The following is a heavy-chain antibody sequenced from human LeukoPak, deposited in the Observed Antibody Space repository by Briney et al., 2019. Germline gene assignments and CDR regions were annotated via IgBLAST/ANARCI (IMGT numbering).Heavy chain of an antibody. Sequence: SETLSLTRAVSGGSISSSNWWSWVRQPPGKGLEWIGENYHSGSTNYNPSLKSRVTISVDKSKNQFSLKLSSVTAADTAVYYCARDVGLPVAGNYWGQGTLVTVSS. CDR2: NYHSGST. J-gene: IGHJ4*02. V-gene: IGHV4-4*02. D-gene: IGHD6-19*01. CDR3: ARDVGLPVAGNY. CDR1: GGSISSSNW.